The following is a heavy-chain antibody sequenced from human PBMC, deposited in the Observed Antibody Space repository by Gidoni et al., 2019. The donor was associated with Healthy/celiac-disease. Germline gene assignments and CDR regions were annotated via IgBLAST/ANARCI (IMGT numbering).Heavy chain of an antibody. CDR1: GFTFSSYS. CDR2: ISSSSSYI. V-gene: IGHV3-21*01. D-gene: IGHD2-2*01. J-gene: IGHJ6*02. CDR3: AREAVVPAAMGGYYYYGMDV. Sequence: EVQLVESGGGLVKPGGSLRLSCAASGFTFSSYSMNWVRQAPGKGLEWVSSISSSSSYIYYADSVKGRFTISRDNAKNSLYLQMNSLRAEDTAVYYCAREAVVPAAMGGYYYYGMDVWGQGTTVTVSS.